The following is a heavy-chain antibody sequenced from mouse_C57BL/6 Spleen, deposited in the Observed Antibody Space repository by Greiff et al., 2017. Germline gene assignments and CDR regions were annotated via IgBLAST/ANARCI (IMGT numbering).Heavy chain of an antibody. CDR3: ARPYYYGGSYWYFDV. V-gene: IGHV1-55*01. D-gene: IGHD1-1*01. CDR2: IYPGSGST. J-gene: IGHJ1*03. CDR1: GYTFTGYW. Sequence: QVQLQQPGAELVKPGASVKMSCKASGYTFTGYWITWVKQRPGQGLEWIGDIYPGSGSTNYNEKFKSKATLTVDTSSSTAYMQLSSLTSEDSAVYYCARPYYYGGSYWYFDVWGTGTTVTVSS.